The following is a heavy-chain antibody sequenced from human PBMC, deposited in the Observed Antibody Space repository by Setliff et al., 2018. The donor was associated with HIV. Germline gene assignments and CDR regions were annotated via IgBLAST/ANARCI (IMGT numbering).Heavy chain of an antibody. V-gene: IGHV1-69*05. D-gene: IGHD3-22*01. CDR1: GGTFSSYA. CDR2: IIPIFGTA. J-gene: IGHJ4*02. Sequence: ASVKVSCKASGGTFSSYAISWVRQAPGKGLEWMGGIIPIFGTANYAQKFQGRVTITTDESTSTAYMELSSLRSEDTAVDYCARGGVYYYDSSGWSMDYWGQGTLVTVSS. CDR3: ARGGVYYYDSSGWSMDY.